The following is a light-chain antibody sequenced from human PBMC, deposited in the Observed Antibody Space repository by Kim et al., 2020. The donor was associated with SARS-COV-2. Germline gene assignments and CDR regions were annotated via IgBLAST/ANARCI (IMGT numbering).Light chain of an antibody. CDR3: QQYSGSRT. V-gene: IGKV3-20*01. Sequence: EIVLTQSPGTLSLSPGERATLSCRASHSVGSSYLAWYQHKPGQAPRLLIYGTSSRATGIPDRFSGSGSGTDFTLTISRLEPEDFALYYCQQYSGSRTFGQGTKVDIK. CDR1: HSVGSSY. CDR2: GTS. J-gene: IGKJ1*01.